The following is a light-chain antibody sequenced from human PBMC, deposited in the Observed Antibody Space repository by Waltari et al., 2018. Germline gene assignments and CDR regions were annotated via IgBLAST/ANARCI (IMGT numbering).Light chain of an antibody. Sequence: DIQMTQSPSSLSASVGDRVTITCRASQSIRSYLNWYQQKPGKAPKLLIYAASSLQSGVPSRFSGSGSGTDFTLTISSLQPEDFATYDCQQSYSTPVFTFGPGTKVDIK. CDR1: QSIRSY. V-gene: IGKV1-39*01. CDR3: QQSYSTPVFT. J-gene: IGKJ3*01. CDR2: AAS.